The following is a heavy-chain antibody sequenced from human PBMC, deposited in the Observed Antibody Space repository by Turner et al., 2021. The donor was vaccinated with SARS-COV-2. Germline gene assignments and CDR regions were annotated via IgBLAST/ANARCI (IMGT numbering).Heavy chain of an antibody. V-gene: IGHV4-39*01. CDR2: IDYSGST. Sequence: QLQLQESVPGLVKPSETLSLTCTVSGGSISSSSYYWGWIRQPPGKGLEWIGNIDYSGSTYYNPSLKSRVTISVDTTKNQFSLKLSSVTATDTAVYYCARRLVVQGTDDYSYYYGMDVWGQGTTVTVSS. J-gene: IGHJ6*02. CDR3: ARRLVVQGTDDYSYYYGMDV. CDR1: GGSISSSSYY. D-gene: IGHD3-22*01.